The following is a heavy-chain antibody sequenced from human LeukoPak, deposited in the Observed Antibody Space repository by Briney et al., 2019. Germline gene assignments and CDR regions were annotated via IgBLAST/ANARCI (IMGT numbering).Heavy chain of an antibody. CDR1: VYTFTGYW. V-gene: IGHV1-2*02. J-gene: IGHJ3*02. CDR3: ARAWSVRDISGYYYRAFDI. Sequence: ASVKVSCKASVYTFTGYWMHWVRQAPGQGLEWMGWINPNSGGTNYAQNFQGRLTMTRETSNSTAYMELSSLRSDDTAVYYCARAWSVRDISGYYYRAFDIWGQGTMVSVSS. D-gene: IGHD3-22*01. CDR2: INPNSGGT.